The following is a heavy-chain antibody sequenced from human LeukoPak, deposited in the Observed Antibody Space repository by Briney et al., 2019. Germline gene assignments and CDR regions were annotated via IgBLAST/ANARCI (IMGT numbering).Heavy chain of an antibody. V-gene: IGHV4-39*01. D-gene: IGHD3-10*01. CDR2: IYYSGST. J-gene: IGHJ6*02. Sequence: SETLSLTCTVSGGSISSSIYYWGWIRQPPGKGLEWIGSIYYSGSTYYNPSLKSRVTISVDTSKNQFSLKLSSVTAADTAVYYCARPMVRSGMDVWGQGTTVTVSS. CDR3: ARPMVRSGMDV. CDR1: GGSISSSIYY.